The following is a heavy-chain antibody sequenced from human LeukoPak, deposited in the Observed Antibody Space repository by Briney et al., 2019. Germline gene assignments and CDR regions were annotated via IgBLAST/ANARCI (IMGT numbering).Heavy chain of an antibody. CDR3: YSSSLAGEYYYGMDV. CDR1: GGSFSGYY. J-gene: IGHJ6*02. CDR2: INHSGST. V-gene: IGHV4-34*03. D-gene: IGHD6-13*01. Sequence: PSETLSLTCAVYGGSFSGYYWSWIRQPPGKGLEWIGEINHSGSTNYNPSLKSRVTISVDTSKNQFSLKLSSVTAADTAVYYCYSSSLAGEYYYGMDVWGQGTTVTVSS.